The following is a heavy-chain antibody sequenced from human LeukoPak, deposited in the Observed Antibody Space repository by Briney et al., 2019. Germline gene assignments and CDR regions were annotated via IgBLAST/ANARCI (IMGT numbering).Heavy chain of an antibody. CDR1: GFTFSSYS. V-gene: IGHV3-21*04. J-gene: IGHJ4*02. Sequence: GGSLRLSCAASGFTFSSYSMNWVRQAPGKGLEWVSSISSSSSYIYYADSVKGRFTISRDNSKNTLYLQMNSLRAEDTAVYYCAKLLVDSSSWDYWGQGTLVTVSS. D-gene: IGHD6-13*01. CDR2: ISSSSSYI. CDR3: AKLLVDSSSWDY.